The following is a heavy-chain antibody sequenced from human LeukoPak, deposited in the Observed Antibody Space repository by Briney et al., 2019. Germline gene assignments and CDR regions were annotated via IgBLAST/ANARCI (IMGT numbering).Heavy chain of an antibody. CDR2: ISGYNVNT. CDR1: GYTFTTYG. J-gene: IGHJ5*02. CDR3: ARDRGIISPSRDWFAP. Sequence: VASVKVSCKASGYTFTTYGISWVRQAPGQGLEWMGWISGYNVNTNYAHKLQGRVTMTTDTSTSPAYMELRCLQSDDTAVYYCARDRGIISPSRDWFAPWGQGTLVTVSS. V-gene: IGHV1-18*01. D-gene: IGHD3-10*01.